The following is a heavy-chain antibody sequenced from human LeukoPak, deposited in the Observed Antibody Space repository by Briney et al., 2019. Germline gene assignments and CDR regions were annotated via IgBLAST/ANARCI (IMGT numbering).Heavy chain of an antibody. CDR1: GFTFSSYG. Sequence: GGSLRLSCAASGFTFSSYGMHWVRQAPGKGLEWVAFIRYDGSNKYYADSVKGRFTISRDNSKNTLYLQMNSLRAEDTAVYYCAKSYGTPTYYYYYMDVWGKGTTVTVSS. CDR2: IRYDGSNK. J-gene: IGHJ6*03. CDR3: AKSYGTPTYYYYYMDV. V-gene: IGHV3-30*02. D-gene: IGHD1-26*01.